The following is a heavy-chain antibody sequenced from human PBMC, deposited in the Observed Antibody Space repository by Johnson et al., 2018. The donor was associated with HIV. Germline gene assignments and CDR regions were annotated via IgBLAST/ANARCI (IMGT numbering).Heavy chain of an antibody. J-gene: IGHJ3*02. Sequence: QVQLVESGGGVVQPGRSLRLSCAASGFTFSDYGMHWVRQAPGKGLEWVAVISYDGSNKYYADSVKGRFTISRDNSKNTLYLQMNSLRAEDTAVYYCARDGGYCSSTSCFRHWASAFDIWGQGTMVTVSS. D-gene: IGHD2-2*01. V-gene: IGHV3-30*03. CDR3: ARDGGYCSSTSCFRHWASAFDI. CDR2: ISYDGSNK. CDR1: GFTFSDYG.